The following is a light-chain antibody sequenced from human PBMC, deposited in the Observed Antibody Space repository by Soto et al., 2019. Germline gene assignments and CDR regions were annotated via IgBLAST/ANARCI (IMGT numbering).Light chain of an antibody. CDR2: NVS. CDR3: SSYTSSSTLRV. CDR1: SSDVGGYNY. J-gene: IGLJ3*02. Sequence: QSALTQPASVSGSPGQSITISCTGTSSDVGGYNYVSWYQQHPGKAPQLMIYNVSNRPSGVSNRFSASKSGNTASLTISGLQAEDEADYYCSSYTSSSTLRVFGGGTKLTVL. V-gene: IGLV2-14*01.